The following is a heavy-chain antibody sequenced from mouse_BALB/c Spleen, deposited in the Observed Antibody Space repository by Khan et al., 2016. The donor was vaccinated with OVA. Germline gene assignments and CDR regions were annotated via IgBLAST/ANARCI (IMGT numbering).Heavy chain of an antibody. CDR1: GYTFTSYW. J-gene: IGHJ3*01. V-gene: IGHV1-5*01. CDR3: TRFGYLFAY. CDR2: IYTGNSDT. D-gene: IGHD2-2*01. Sequence: VQLKESGTVLARPGTSVKMSCKASGYTFTSYWMHWVKQRPGPGLEWIGAIYTGNSDTSYNQKFKGQAKLTAVTSTRTSYMELNHLTNEDSAVYCCTRFGYLFAYWGQGTLVTVSA.